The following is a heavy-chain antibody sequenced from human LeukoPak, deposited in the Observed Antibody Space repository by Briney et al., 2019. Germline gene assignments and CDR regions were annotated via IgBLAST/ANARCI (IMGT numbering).Heavy chain of an antibody. CDR1: GYSFTTYC. Sequence: GESLKISCKGSGYSFTTYCVGWVRQLPGKGLEWVGIIYPGGCDNCYGQSFQGQVTISVDKSISTAYLQLSSLRASDTAIYYCARHRATDCRGGRALTYWGQGTLVTVSS. D-gene: IGHD2-15*01. CDR2: IYPGGCDN. V-gene: IGHV5-51*01. CDR3: ARHRATDCRGGRALTY. J-gene: IGHJ4*02.